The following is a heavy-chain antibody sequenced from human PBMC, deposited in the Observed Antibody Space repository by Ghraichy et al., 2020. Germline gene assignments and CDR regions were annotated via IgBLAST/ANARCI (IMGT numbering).Heavy chain of an antibody. CDR3: ARGAQAFDI. CDR2: IYYSGST. J-gene: IGHJ3*02. D-gene: IGHD1-26*01. V-gene: IGHV4-59*08. CDR1: GGSISSYY. Sequence: SETLSLTCTVSGGSISSYYWSWIRQPPGKGLEWIGYIYYSGSTNYNPSLKSRVTISVDASKNQFSLKLSSVTAADTAVFYCARGAQAFDIWGQGTMVTVSS.